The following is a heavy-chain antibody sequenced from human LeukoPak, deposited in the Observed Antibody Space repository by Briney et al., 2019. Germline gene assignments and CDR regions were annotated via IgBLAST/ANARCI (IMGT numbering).Heavy chain of an antibody. CDR1: GFTFSTYA. J-gene: IGHJ4*02. CDR2: ISGSGANT. Sequence: GGSLRLSCAASGFTFSTYAMSWVRQAPGKGLEWVSTISGSGANTYYADSVKGRFTISRDNSKNTLYLQMNSLRAEDTARYYCAKQKGYCSGGSCYYSDYWGQGTLVTVSS. V-gene: IGHV3-23*01. CDR3: AKQKGYCSGGSCYYSDY. D-gene: IGHD2-15*01.